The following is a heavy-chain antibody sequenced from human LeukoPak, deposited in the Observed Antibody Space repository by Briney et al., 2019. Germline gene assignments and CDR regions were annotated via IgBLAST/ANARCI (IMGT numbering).Heavy chain of an antibody. D-gene: IGHD6-19*01. CDR2: ICKDGIKK. Sequence: GRSLRLSCAASGFTFSSYAMHWVRQAQAKGLEGGAVICKDGIKKYYADSVKGRFTISRDNSKNTLYLQMNSLRAEDTAVYYCARDGEGSEGIAVAGAYYYYYYYMDVWGKGTTVTVSS. V-gene: IGHV3-30*04. CDR1: GFTFSSYA. J-gene: IGHJ6*03. CDR3: ARDGEGSEGIAVAGAYYYYYYYMDV.